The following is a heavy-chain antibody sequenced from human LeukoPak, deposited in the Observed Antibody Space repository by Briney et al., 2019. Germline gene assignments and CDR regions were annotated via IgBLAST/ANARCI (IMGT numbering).Heavy chain of an antibody. Sequence: PGGSLRLSCAASRFTFSSYAMHWVRQAPGKGLEWGSVISYDGINKYYADSVKGRFTISRDNSKNTLYLQMNSLRAEDTAVYYCARGRGGAARRNGSEYYYYMDVWGKGTTVTVSS. CDR3: ARGRGGAARRNGSEYYYYMDV. V-gene: IGHV3-30*04. J-gene: IGHJ6*03. D-gene: IGHD6-6*01. CDR1: RFTFSSYA. CDR2: ISYDGINK.